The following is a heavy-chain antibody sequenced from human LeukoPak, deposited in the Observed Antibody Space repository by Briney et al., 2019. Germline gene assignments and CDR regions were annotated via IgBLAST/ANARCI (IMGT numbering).Heavy chain of an antibody. Sequence: SETLSLTCTVSGDSISHYYWNWIRQPPGRGLEWIGYILKSGSSNYNPSLKSRVTISLDTSQNQFSLNLRSVTAADTAVYYCASGEDSAKTAYCGLGTLVNVSS. CDR3: ASGEDSAKTAY. D-gene: IGHD3-3*01. CDR2: ILKSGSS. V-gene: IGHV4-4*09. CDR1: GDSISHYY. J-gene: IGHJ4*02.